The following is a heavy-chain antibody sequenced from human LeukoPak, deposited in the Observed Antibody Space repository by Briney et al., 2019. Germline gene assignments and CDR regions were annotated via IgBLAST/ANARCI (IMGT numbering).Heavy chain of an antibody. J-gene: IGHJ4*02. Sequence: SETLSLTCAVYGGSFSGYYWSWIRQPPGKGLEWIGEINHSGSTNYNPSLKSRVTISVDTSKNQFSLKLSSVTAADTAVYYCANGAVAGTLDYWGQGTLVTVSS. CDR1: GGSFSGYY. V-gene: IGHV4-34*01. D-gene: IGHD6-19*01. CDR3: ANGAVAGTLDY. CDR2: INHSGST.